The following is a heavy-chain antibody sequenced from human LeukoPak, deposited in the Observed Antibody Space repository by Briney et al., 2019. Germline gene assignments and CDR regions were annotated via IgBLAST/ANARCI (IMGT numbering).Heavy chain of an antibody. CDR2: IYYSGST. CDR3: ARVGGYDSSGYYYWWFDP. Sequence: PSETLSLTCTVSGDSISSYYWSWIRQPPGKGLEWIGYIYYSGSTNYNPSLKSRVTISVDTSKNQFSLKLSSVTAADTAVYYCARVGGYDSSGYYYWWFDPWGQGTLVTVSS. D-gene: IGHD3-22*01. CDR1: GDSISSYY. J-gene: IGHJ5*02. V-gene: IGHV4-59*01.